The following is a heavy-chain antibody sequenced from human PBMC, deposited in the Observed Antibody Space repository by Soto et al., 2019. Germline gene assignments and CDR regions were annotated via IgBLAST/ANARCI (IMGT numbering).Heavy chain of an antibody. D-gene: IGHD5-12*01. Sequence: QITLKESGPTLMKPTQPLTLTCSFSGFSLSTHEVGVVWIRQPPGKALEWLALIYWNDDARYSPSLKNRLTITKDTSKNQVVLTMTNMDPVDTATYYCVHDGKLGYTGYDRFDYWGQGILVTVSS. CDR2: IYWNDDA. CDR3: VHDGKLGYTGYDRFDY. J-gene: IGHJ4*02. V-gene: IGHV2-5*01. CDR1: GFSLSTHEVG.